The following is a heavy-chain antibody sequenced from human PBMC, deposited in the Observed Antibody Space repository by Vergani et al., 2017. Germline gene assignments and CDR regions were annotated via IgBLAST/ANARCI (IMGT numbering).Heavy chain of an antibody. V-gene: IGHV3-66*04. J-gene: IGHJ2*01. CDR1: GFSLSRFW. Sequence: EVQLVESGGGLVQPGGSLRLSCAASGFSLSRFWMSWVRQAPGKGLEWVSVIYSGGSTYYADSVKGRFIISRDNTKNSLSLQMSGLRVEDTAVYYCVRLPRGPWNFDLWGRGTLITVSS. CDR2: IYSGGST. CDR3: VRLPRGPWNFDL.